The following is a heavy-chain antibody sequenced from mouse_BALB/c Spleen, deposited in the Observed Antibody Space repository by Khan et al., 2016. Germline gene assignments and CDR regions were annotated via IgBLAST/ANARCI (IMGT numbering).Heavy chain of an antibody. J-gene: IGHJ2*01. D-gene: IGHD1-1*01. CDR1: GYSITSDYA. CDR2: ISYSGST. CDR3: ARYYYGSNYFDY. V-gene: IGHV3-2*02. Sequence: EVQLVESGPGLVKPSQSLSLTCTVTGYSITSDYAWNWIRQFPGNKLEWMGYISYSGSTSYNPSLKSRISITRDTSKYQFFLQLNSVTTEDTATCYCARYYYGSNYFDYWGQGTTLTVSS.